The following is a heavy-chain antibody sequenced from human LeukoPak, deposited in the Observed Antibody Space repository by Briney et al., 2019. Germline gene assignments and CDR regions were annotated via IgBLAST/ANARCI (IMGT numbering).Heavy chain of an antibody. V-gene: IGHV3-48*04. CDR3: AKGPSYSSSWYAYFQH. Sequence: GGSLRLSCAASGFTFSSYSMNWVRQAPGKGLEWVSYISSSSSTIYYADSVKGRFTISRDNAKNSLYLQMNSLRAEDTALYYCAKGPSYSSSWYAYFQHWGQGTLVTVSS. CDR1: GFTFSSYS. J-gene: IGHJ1*01. CDR2: ISSSSSTI. D-gene: IGHD6-13*01.